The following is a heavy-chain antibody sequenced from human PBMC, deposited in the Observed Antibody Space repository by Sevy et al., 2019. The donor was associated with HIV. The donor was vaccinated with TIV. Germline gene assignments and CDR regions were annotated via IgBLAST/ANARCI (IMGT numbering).Heavy chain of an antibody. CDR2: IIPIFGTA. CDR1: GGTFSSYA. D-gene: IGHD3-22*01. V-gene: IGHV1-69*13. Sequence: ASVKVSCKASGGTFSSYAISWVRQAPGQGLEWMGGIIPIFGTANYAQKFQGRVTITADESTSTAYMELSSLRSEDTAVYYGASGPPKKDYYDSSGYYPPGYWGQGTLVTVSS. CDR3: ASGPPKKDYYDSSGYYPPGY. J-gene: IGHJ4*02.